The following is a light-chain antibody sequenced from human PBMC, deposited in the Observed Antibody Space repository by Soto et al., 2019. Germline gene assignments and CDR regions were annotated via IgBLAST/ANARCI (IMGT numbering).Light chain of an antibody. Sequence: DIQMTQSPPXLXASVGDXXTXXXRASRXXXNWLAWYQQKPGKAPKLLIYGASTLQSGVPSRFSGSGSGTEFTLTISGLQPDDFATYYCQQYNTYSFGQGTHVEIK. CDR3: QQYNTYS. CDR2: GAS. J-gene: IGKJ2*01. CDR1: RXXXNW. V-gene: IGKV1-5*03.